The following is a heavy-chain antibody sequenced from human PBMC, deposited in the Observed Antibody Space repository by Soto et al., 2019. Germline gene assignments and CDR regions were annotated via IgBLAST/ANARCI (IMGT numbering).Heavy chain of an antibody. Sequence: ESGGGLVQPGGSLRLSCVASGFTFSTHAMSWVRQAPGKGLEWVSSFSGSGGNTYYADSVKGRLTISRDDSKNTLYLQINSLRVEDTAVYYCAKDPPWTVGPLAMDVWGQGTTVTVSS. V-gene: IGHV3-23*01. CDR1: GFTFSTHA. CDR3: AKDPPWTVGPLAMDV. J-gene: IGHJ6*02. CDR2: FSGSGGNT. D-gene: IGHD2-2*01.